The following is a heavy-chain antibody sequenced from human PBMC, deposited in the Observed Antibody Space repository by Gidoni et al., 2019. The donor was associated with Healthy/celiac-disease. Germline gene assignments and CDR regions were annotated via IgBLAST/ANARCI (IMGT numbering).Heavy chain of an antibody. J-gene: IGHJ1*01. CDR3: ARGRGSWYL. Sequence: QVQLQQWGAGLLKPSETLSLPCAVYGGSFCGYYWSWIRQPPGKGLEWIGEINHSGSTNYNPSLKSRVTISVDTSKNQFSLKLSSVTAADTAVYYCARGRGSWYLWGQGTLVTVSS. CDR2: INHSGST. D-gene: IGHD6-13*01. CDR1: GGSFCGYY. V-gene: IGHV4-34*01.